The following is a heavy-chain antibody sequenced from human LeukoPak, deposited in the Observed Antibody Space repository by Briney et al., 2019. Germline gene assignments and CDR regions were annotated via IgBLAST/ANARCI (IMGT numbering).Heavy chain of an antibody. CDR3: ARDVGDIVTIPAAISVP. J-gene: IGHJ5*02. CDR1: GYTFTSYD. CDR2: ISAYNGNT. V-gene: IGHV1-18*01. D-gene: IGHD2-2*01. Sequence: ASVKVSCKASGYTFTSYDINWVRQATGQGLEWMGWISAYNGNTNYAQMLQGRVTMTTDTSTSTAYMEVRSLRSDDTAMYYCARDVGDIVTIPAAISVPWGQGTLVTVSS.